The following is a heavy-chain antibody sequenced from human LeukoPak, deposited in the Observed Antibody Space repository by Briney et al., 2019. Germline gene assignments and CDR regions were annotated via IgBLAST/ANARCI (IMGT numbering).Heavy chain of an antibody. CDR1: GFTFSSYG. D-gene: IGHD3-9*01. J-gene: IGHJ4*02. Sequence: GGSLRLSCAASGFTFSSYGMSWVRQAPGKGLEWVSAISGSGGSTYYADSVKGRFTISRDNSKNTLYLQMNSLRAEDTAVYYCAREALSYDILTGYYYYFDYWGQGTLVTVSS. V-gene: IGHV3-23*01. CDR2: ISGSGGST. CDR3: AREALSYDILTGYYYYFDY.